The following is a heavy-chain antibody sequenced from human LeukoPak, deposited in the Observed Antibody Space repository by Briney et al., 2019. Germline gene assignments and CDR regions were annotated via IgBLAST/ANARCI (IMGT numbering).Heavy chain of an antibody. CDR1: GGSFSGYY. D-gene: IGHD2-2*01. Sequence: PSETLSLTCAVYGGSFSGYYWSWIRQPPGKGLEWIGYIYYSGSTNYNPSLKSRVTISVDTSKNQFSLKLSSVTAADTAVYYCARWSTSLYYYYGMDAWGQGTTVTVSS. CDR2: IYYSGST. V-gene: IGHV4-59*01. J-gene: IGHJ6*02. CDR3: ARWSTSLYYYYGMDA.